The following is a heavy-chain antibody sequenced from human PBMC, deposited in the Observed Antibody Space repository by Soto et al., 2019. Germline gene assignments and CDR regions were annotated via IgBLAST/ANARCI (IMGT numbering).Heavy chain of an antibody. Sequence: GGSLRLSFAASGFTFTNYTMTWVRQALGKGLEWVSGISGSGDTTHYADSVRGRFTISRDNSKNTLYLQMNSLRAEDTAVYYCAKSRDEYYSSSSHYWGQGTLVTVSS. CDR1: GFTFTNYT. CDR3: AKSRDEYYSSSSHY. D-gene: IGHD6-6*01. CDR2: ISGSGDTT. J-gene: IGHJ4*02. V-gene: IGHV3-23*01.